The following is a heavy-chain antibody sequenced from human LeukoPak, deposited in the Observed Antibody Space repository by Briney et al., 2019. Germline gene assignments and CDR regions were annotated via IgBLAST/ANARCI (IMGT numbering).Heavy chain of an antibody. Sequence: SETLSLTCTVSGESISGFYWTWIRQPPGKGLEWIGYIYYSGSTNYNPSLKSRVTMSVDTSKNQFSLKLSSVTAADTAVYYCARESYGDYSWYYYYYMDVWGKGTTVTISS. J-gene: IGHJ6*03. V-gene: IGHV4-59*12. CDR1: GESISGFY. CDR3: ARESYGDYSWYYYYYMDV. D-gene: IGHD4-17*01. CDR2: IYYSGST.